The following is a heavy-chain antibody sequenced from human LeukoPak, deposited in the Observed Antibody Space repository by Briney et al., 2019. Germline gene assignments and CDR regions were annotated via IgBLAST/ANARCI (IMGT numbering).Heavy chain of an antibody. J-gene: IGHJ5*02. Sequence: GGSLRLSCAASGFAFSAFSMTWVRQAPGKGLEWLSSISTGGRYIYNADSMRGRFSISRDNAKNSLYLQMNSLRAEDTAVYYCARVVGSTAGNWIDPWGQGTLVTVSS. V-gene: IGHV3-21*01. CDR1: GFAFSAFS. CDR2: ISTGGRYI. D-gene: IGHD1-1*01. CDR3: ARVVGSTAGNWIDP.